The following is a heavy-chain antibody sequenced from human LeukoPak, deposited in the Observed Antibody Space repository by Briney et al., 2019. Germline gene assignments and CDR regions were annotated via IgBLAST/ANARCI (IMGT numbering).Heavy chain of an antibody. CDR1: GYTLTELS. CDR3: ATNPRLEQQLVIEYYDYYMDV. V-gene: IGHV1-24*01. J-gene: IGHJ6*03. CDR2: FDPEDGET. Sequence: ASVKVSCKVSGYTLTELSMHWVRQAPGKGLEWMGGFDPEDGETIYAQKFQGRVTMTEDTSTDTAYMELSSLRSEDTAVYYCATNPRLEQQLVIEYYDYYMDVWGKGTTVTVSS. D-gene: IGHD6-13*01.